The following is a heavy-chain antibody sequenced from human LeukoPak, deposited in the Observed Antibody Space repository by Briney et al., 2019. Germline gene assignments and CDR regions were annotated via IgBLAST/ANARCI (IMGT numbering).Heavy chain of an antibody. CDR2: IYDDGGT. J-gene: IGHJ5*02. Sequence: PGGSLRLSCTASGFAVTSSYMTWVRQAPGKGLEWVALIYDDGGTVYADSVKGRFTISRDNSKNMVYLQMNSLRLEDSAVYYCARDRAGRRSSWVEFDLWGQGTLVTVSS. V-gene: IGHV3-53*05. CDR3: ARDRAGRRSSWVEFDL. CDR1: GFAVTSSY. D-gene: IGHD3-10*01.